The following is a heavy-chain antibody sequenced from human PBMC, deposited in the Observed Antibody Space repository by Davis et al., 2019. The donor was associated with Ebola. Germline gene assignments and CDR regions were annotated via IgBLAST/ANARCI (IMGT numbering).Heavy chain of an antibody. CDR2: IGTSSDP. J-gene: IGHJ2*01. CDR3: AKGSFVGGYFDL. CDR1: GFIFSSAP. V-gene: IGHV3-23*01. Sequence: GGSLRLSCTASGFIFSSAPMSWVRQAPGKGLEWVSTIGTSSDPYYADSVKGRFTISRDNSENTLSLRMNSLRVEDTAVYYCAKGSFVGGYFDLWGRGTLVTVSS. D-gene: IGHD1-26*01.